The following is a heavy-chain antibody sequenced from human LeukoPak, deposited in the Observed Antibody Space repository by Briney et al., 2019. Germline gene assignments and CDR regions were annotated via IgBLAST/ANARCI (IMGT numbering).Heavy chain of an antibody. CDR3: ARRTGSRLPNWFDP. Sequence: PSETLSLTCTASGGSISSSGYYWGWIRQPPGKGLEWIGTIYYSGSTYYNPSLKSRVTISIDTSKNHFSLKLNSVTAADTAVYYCARRTGSRLPNWFDPWGQGTLVTVSS. V-gene: IGHV4-39*01. D-gene: IGHD3-10*01. CDR2: IYYSGST. J-gene: IGHJ5*02. CDR1: GGSISSSGYY.